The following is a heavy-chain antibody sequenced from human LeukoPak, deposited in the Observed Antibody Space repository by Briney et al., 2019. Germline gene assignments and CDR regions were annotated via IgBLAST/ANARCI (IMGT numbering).Heavy chain of an antibody. CDR1: GGSISTGGHY. V-gene: IGHV4-31*03. CDR2: IYYSGST. CDR3: ARKEQWLPHDAFDI. D-gene: IGHD6-19*01. Sequence: SQTLSLTCTVSGGSISTGGHYWSWIRQHPGKGLEWIGHIYYSGSTYYNPSLKSRVTISVDTSKNQFSLKLSSVTAADTAVYYCARKEQWLPHDAFDIWGQGTMVTVSS. J-gene: IGHJ3*02.